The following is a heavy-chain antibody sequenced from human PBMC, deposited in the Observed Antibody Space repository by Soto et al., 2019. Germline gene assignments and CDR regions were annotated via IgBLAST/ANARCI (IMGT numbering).Heavy chain of an antibody. CDR3: ATAGSFRFDY. CDR1: GFSFSTYW. CDR2: INPDGTSI. D-gene: IGHD3-10*01. J-gene: IGHJ4*02. V-gene: IGHV3-74*01. Sequence: GGSLRLSCAASGFSFSTYWIHWVRQAPGKGLVWVSRINPDGTSISYADSVKGRFTISRDNAKNTLYLQMNSLGVDDTAVYYCATAGSFRFDYWGLGTLVTVSS.